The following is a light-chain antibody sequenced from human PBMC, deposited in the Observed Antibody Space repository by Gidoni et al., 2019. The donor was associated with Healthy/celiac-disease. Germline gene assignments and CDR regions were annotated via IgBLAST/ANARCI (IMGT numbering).Light chain of an antibody. V-gene: IGKV3-15*01. CDR2: GAS. CDR3: QQYNNWPPNT. CDR1: QSVNSN. J-gene: IGKJ2*01. Sequence: EIVMTQSPATLSVSPGERATRSCRASQSVNSNLAWYQQKPGQAPRLLIYGASTRATGIPARFSGSASGTEFTLTISSLQSEDFAVYYCQQYNNWPPNTFGQGTKLEIK.